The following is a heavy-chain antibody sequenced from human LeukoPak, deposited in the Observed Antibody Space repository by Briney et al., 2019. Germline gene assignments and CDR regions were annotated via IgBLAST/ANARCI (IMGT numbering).Heavy chain of an antibody. CDR2: TSTSGSTM. CDR3: ARVSLYCSGGSCYVAYYFDY. CDR1: GFTFSDYY. Sequence: GSLRLSCAASGFTFSDYYMSWIRQAPGKGLEWVSYTSTSGSTMYYADSVKGRFTISRDNAKNSLYLQMNGLRAEDTAVYYCARVSLYCSGGSCYVAYYFDYWGQGTLVTVSS. V-gene: IGHV3-11*01. J-gene: IGHJ4*02. D-gene: IGHD2-15*01.